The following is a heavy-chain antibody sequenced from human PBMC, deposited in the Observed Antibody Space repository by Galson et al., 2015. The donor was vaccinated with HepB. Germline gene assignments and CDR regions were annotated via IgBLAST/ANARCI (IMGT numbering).Heavy chain of an antibody. CDR2: IYYSGST. Sequence: ETLSLTCTVSGGSISSSSYYWGWIRQPPGKGLEWIGSIYYSGSTYYNPSLKSRVTISVDTSKNQFSLKLSSVTAADTAVYYCARHRRPAARRFDYWGQGTLVTVSS. V-gene: IGHV4-39*01. D-gene: IGHD6-6*01. CDR1: GGSISSSSYY. CDR3: ARHRRPAARRFDY. J-gene: IGHJ4*02.